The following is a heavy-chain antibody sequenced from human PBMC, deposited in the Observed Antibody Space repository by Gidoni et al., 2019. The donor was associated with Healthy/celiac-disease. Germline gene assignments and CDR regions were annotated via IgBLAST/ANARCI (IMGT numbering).Heavy chain of an antibody. CDR2: INTNTGNP. V-gene: IGHV7-4-1*02. D-gene: IGHD3-3*01. J-gene: IGHJ3*02. CDR1: GYTFTSYA. CDR3: ARSRLRFLEWLLDAFDI. Sequence: QVQLVQSGSELKKPGASVKVSCKASGYTFTSYAMYWVRQAPGQGLEWMGWINTNTGNPTYAQGFTGRFVFSLDTSVSTAYLQISSLKAEDTAVYYCARSRLRFLEWLLDAFDIWGQGTMVTVSS.